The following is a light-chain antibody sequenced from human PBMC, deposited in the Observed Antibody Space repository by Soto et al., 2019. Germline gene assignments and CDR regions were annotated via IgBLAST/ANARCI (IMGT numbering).Light chain of an antibody. J-gene: IGLJ3*02. CDR2: DAN. CDR1: TGAVTSGHY. Sequence: QTVVTQEPSLTVSPGGTVTLTCGSSTGAVTSGHYPYWFQQRPGQAPKTLIYDANNKYPWTPARFSGSLFGGKAALTLWGAQPEDEAEYYCLLQYSEIRVFGGGTKLTVL. V-gene: IGLV7-46*01. CDR3: LLQYSEIRV.